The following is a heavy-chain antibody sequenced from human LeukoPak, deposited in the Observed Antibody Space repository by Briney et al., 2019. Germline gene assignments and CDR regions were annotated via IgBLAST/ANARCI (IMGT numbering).Heavy chain of an antibody. D-gene: IGHD3-10*01. CDR1: GGSISSGSSSSYS. J-gene: IGHJ4*02. Sequence: SETLFLTCTVSGGSISSGSSSSYSWGWIRQPPGKGLEYIGYIYYSGSAFYNPSLKSRVTISVDTSKNHFSLKLSSVTAADTAVYYCARLSYSGSGTYYFDYWGQGTLVTVSS. CDR3: ARLSYSGSGTYYFDY. CDR2: IYYSGSA. V-gene: IGHV4-39*02.